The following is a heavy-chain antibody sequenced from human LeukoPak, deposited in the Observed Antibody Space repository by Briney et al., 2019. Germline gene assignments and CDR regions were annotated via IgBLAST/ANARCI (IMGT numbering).Heavy chain of an antibody. D-gene: IGHD3-22*01. CDR2: IFGSGGGA. V-gene: IGHV3-23*01. J-gene: IGHJ4*02. Sequence: GGSLRLSCTASGFTFNNYAMYWVRQAPRKGLEWVAGIFGSGGGAHYADSVKGRFTISRDNSKNTVYLQMDSLRGEDTAVYYCTKTTTGYSSGQYPGWPADHWGQGALVTVSS. CDR3: TKTTTGYSSGQYPGWPADH. CDR1: GFTFNNYA.